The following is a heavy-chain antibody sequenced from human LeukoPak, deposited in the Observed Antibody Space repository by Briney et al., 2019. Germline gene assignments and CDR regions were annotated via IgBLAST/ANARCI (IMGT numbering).Heavy chain of an antibody. V-gene: IGHV5-51*01. J-gene: IGHJ4*02. D-gene: IGHD2-15*01. CDR1: GYSFNNYW. CDR3: ARLISSGGLSYFDY. Sequence: GESLKISCKGSGYSFNNYWIGWVRQMPGKGLEWMGVVYPGDSEARYSPSFQGQVTISADKSISTAYLQWSSLKASDTAMYYCARLISSGGLSYFDYWGQGTLVTVSS. CDR2: VYPGDSEA.